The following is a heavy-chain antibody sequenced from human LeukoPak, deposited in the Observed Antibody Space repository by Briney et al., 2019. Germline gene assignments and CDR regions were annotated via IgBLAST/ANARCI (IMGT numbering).Heavy chain of an antibody. CDR1: GYTFTSYG. CDR3: TRQGPGYCGSTSCYGVDY. D-gene: IGHD2-2*01. J-gene: IGHJ4*02. V-gene: IGHV7-4-1*02. Sequence: ASVKVSCKASGYTFTSYGISWVRQAPGQGLEWMGWINTNTGNPTYAQGFTGRFVFSLDTSVSTAYLQISSLKAEDTAVYYCTRQGPGYCGSTSCYGVDYWGRGTLVTVSS. CDR2: INTNTGNP.